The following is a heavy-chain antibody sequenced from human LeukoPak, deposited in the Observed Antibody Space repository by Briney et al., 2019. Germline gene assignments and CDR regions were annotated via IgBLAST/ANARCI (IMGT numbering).Heavy chain of an antibody. CDR2: INPSGGST. D-gene: IGHD3-22*01. J-gene: IGHJ4*02. CDR1: GYTFTSYY. CDR3: AKCRVSSSGSADY. V-gene: IGHV1-46*01. Sequence: ASVKVFCKASGYTFTSYYMHWVRQAPGQGLEWMGKINPSGGSTTYAQKFQGRVTMTRDTSTSTVYMEPNSLRSEDTAVYYCAKCRVSSSGSADYWGQGTLVTVSS.